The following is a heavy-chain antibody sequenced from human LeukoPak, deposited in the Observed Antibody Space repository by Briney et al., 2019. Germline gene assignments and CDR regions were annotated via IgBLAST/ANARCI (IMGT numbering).Heavy chain of an antibody. Sequence: PSETLSLTCTVSGGSINSSSYYWGWIRQPPGKGLEWIGGIYYSGSTYYNPSLKSRVTISVDTSKNQFSLKLSSVAAADTAVYYCARGWAVAGIVDWFDPWGQGTLVTVSS. CDR3: ARGWAVAGIVDWFDP. J-gene: IGHJ5*02. CDR2: IYYSGST. D-gene: IGHD6-19*01. CDR1: GGSINSSSYY. V-gene: IGHV4-39*07.